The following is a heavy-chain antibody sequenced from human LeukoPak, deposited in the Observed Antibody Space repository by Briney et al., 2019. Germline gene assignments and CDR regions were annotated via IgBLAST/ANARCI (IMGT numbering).Heavy chain of an antibody. Sequence: ASVKVSCKASGYTLTNYGISWVRQAPGQGLEWMGRVDPEDGETIYAEKFQGRVTITADTSTDTAYMELSSLRSEDTAVYYCATGLLVGATSWGQGTLVTVSS. J-gene: IGHJ4*02. CDR1: GYTLTNYG. D-gene: IGHD1-26*01. CDR3: ATGLLVGATS. CDR2: VDPEDGET. V-gene: IGHV1-69-2*01.